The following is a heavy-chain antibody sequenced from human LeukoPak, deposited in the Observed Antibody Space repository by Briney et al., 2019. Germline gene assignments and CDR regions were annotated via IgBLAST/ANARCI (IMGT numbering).Heavy chain of an antibody. D-gene: IGHD6-19*01. J-gene: IGHJ4*02. Sequence: GGSLRLSCAASGFTFSNHWMHWVRQTPEKGLVWVSNISPDGSRTDYADSVKGRFTISRDNAENTLYLQMNSLRAEDTAVYYCAKDVFSSGWYLVYWGQGTLVTVSS. CDR1: GFTFSNHW. CDR2: ISPDGSRT. CDR3: AKDVFSSGWYLVY. V-gene: IGHV3-74*01.